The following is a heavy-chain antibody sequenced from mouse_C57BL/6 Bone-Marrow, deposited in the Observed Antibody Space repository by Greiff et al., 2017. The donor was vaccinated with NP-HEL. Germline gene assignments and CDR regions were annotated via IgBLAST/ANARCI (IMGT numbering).Heavy chain of an antibody. V-gene: IGHV3-6*01. CDR3: AREKDGYYDWFAY. D-gene: IGHD2-3*01. CDR2: ISYDGSN. Sequence: EVKLMESGPGLVKPSQSLSLTCSVTGYSFTSGYYWNWIRQFPGNKLEWMGYISYDGSNNYNPSLKNRISITRDTSKNQFFLKLNSVTTEDTATYYCAREKDGYYDWFAYWGQESLGTVSA. CDR1: GYSFTSGYY. J-gene: IGHJ3*01.